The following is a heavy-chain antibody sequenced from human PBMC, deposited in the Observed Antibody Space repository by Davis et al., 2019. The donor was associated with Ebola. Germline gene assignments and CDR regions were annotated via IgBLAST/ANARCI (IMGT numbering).Heavy chain of an antibody. CDR3: AREDRGSSFGY. D-gene: IGHD6-6*01. Sequence: PGGSLRLSCATSGFTFSNYAMHWARQAPGKGLEWVALISYDASHQYYADSVQGRFTISRDDSKNTVYLQMNSLRAEDTAVYYCAREDRGSSFGYWGQGTLVTVSS. CDR2: ISYDASHQ. V-gene: IGHV3-30*14. CDR1: GFTFSNYA. J-gene: IGHJ4*02.